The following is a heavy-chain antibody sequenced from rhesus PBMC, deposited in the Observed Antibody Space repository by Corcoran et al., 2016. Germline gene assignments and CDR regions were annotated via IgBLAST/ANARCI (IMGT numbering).Heavy chain of an antibody. D-gene: IGHD4-29*01. Sequence: QVQLQESGPGVVKPSETLSLTCAVSGGSISGYYYWSWIRQPPGKGLEWIGSIYSNSESTNYNPSLKSRVTISKDTSKNQFSRKLSSGTATDTAVYYCARVGMTTVAMDVWGRGVLVTVSS. CDR1: GGSISGYYY. J-gene: IGHJ5-2*02. CDR2: IYSNSEST. V-gene: IGHV4S12*01. CDR3: ARVGMTTVAMDV.